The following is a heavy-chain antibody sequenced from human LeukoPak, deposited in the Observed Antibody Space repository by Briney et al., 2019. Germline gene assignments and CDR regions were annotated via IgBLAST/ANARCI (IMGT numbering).Heavy chain of an antibody. J-gene: IGHJ4*02. CDR3: ARVDPYSSGWSPFFDY. Sequence: ASVKVSCKASGYTFTGYYMHWVRQAPGQGLEWMGWVNPNRGGTNYAQKFQGRVTMTRDTSISTAYMELSRLRSDDTAVYYCARVDPYSSGWSPFFDYWGQGTLVTVSS. V-gene: IGHV1-2*02. CDR2: VNPNRGGT. D-gene: IGHD6-19*01. CDR1: GYTFTGYY.